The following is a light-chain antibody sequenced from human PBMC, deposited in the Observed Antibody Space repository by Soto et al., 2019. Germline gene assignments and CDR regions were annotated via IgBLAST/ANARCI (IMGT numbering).Light chain of an antibody. CDR2: DVS. V-gene: IGLV2-14*01. Sequence: QSALTQPASVSGSPGQSITISCTGTSRDVGGYNYVSWYQQHPGKAPKLMIYDVSNRPSGVSNRFSGSKSGNTASLTISGLQAEDEADYYCSSYTSSTHVVFGGGTKLTVL. CDR3: SSYTSSTHVV. J-gene: IGLJ2*01. CDR1: SRDVGGYNY.